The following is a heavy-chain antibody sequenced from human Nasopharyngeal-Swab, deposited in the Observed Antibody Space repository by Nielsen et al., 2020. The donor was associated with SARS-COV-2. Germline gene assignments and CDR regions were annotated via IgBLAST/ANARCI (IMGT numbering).Heavy chain of an antibody. D-gene: IGHD6-19*01. CDR3: ARDRSGWYLDY. J-gene: IGHJ4*02. CDR2: ISYDGSNK. V-gene: IGHV3-30*03. Sequence: GESPKISCAASGFTFSSYGMHWVRQAPGKGLEWVAVISYDGSNKYYADSVKGRFTISRDNSKNTLYLQMNSLRAEDTAVYYCARDRSGWYLDYWGQGTLVTVSS. CDR1: GFTFSSYG.